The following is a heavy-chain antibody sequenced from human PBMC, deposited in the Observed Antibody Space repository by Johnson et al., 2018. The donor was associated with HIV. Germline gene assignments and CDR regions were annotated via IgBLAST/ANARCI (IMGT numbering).Heavy chain of an antibody. Sequence: QMQLVESGGGVVQAGRSLRLSCAASGFTFSSYAMHWVRQAPGKGLEWVAIISYDGSNKYYADSVKGRFTISRDNSKNTLYLQMNSLRVEDTAGQRPTEDPPLYCSSTSCYFSRPPDAFDIWGQGTMVTVSS. D-gene: IGHD2-2*01. J-gene: IGHJ3*02. CDR2: ISYDGSNK. CDR1: GFTFSSYA. CDR3: TEDPPLYCSSTSCYFSRPPDAFDI. V-gene: IGHV3-30-3*01.